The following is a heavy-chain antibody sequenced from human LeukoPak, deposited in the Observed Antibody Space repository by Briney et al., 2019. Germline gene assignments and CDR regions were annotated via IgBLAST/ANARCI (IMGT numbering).Heavy chain of an antibody. CDR3: ARALVFNYYDFWSGYYHWFDP. CDR1: GGSISSYY. D-gene: IGHD3-3*01. Sequence: SETLSLTCTVPGGSISSYYWSWIRQPPGKGLEWIGYIYYSGSTNYNPSLKSRVTISVDTSKNQFSLKLSSVTAADTAVYYCARALVFNYYDFWSGYYHWFDPWGQGTLVTVSS. CDR2: IYYSGST. V-gene: IGHV4-59*01. J-gene: IGHJ5*02.